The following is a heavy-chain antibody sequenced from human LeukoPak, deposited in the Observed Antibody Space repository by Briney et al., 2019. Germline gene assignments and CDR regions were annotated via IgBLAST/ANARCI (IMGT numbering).Heavy chain of an antibody. CDR3: ARDSGYSSSWYPYYYYGMDV. V-gene: IGHV1-46*01. D-gene: IGHD6-13*01. CDR2: INPSGGST. J-gene: IGHJ6*02. CDR1: GYTFTSYY. Sequence: ASVKVSCKASGYTFTSYYMHWVRQAPGQGLEWMGIINPSGGSTSYAQKFQGRVTMTRDTSTSTVYMELSSLRSEDTAVYCCARDSGYSSSWYPYYYYGMDVWGQGTTVTVSS.